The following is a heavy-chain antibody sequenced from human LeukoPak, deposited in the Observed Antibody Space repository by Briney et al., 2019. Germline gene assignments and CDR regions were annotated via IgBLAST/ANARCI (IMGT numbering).Heavy chain of an antibody. CDR3: ARQRGPFYYYGMDV. J-gene: IGHJ6*02. CDR2: IYYSGST. D-gene: IGHD3-16*01. V-gene: IGHV4-59*08. Sequence: YIYYSGSTNYDPSLKSRVTISVDTSKNQFSLKLSSVTAADTAVYYCARQRGPFYYYGMDVWGQGTTVTVSS.